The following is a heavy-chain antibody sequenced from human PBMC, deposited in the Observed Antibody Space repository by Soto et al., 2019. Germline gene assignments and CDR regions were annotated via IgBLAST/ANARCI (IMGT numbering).Heavy chain of an antibody. CDR1: GFTFSSYS. D-gene: IGHD4-17*01. J-gene: IGHJ4*02. V-gene: IGHV3-48*01. Sequence: EVQLVESVGGLVQPGGSLRLSCAASGFTFSSYSMNWVRQAPGKGLEWVSYISSSSSTIYYADSVKGRFTISRDNAKNSLYLQMNSLRAEDTAVYYCARDLGYGDYEFDYWGQGTLVTVSS. CDR2: ISSSSSTI. CDR3: ARDLGYGDYEFDY.